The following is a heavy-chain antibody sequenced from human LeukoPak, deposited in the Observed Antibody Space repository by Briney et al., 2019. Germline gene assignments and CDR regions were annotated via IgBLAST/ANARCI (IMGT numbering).Heavy chain of an antibody. CDR1: GFTFSNYW. J-gene: IGHJ4*02. V-gene: IGHV3-74*03. CDR2: INTDGSST. Sequence: TGGSLRLSCAASGFTFSNYWMHWVRQAPGKGLVWVSRINTDGSSTTYADSVTGRFTISRDNAKNTLYLQMNSLRAEDTAVYYCANGGLYCSSTSCYLPDYWGQGTLVTVSS. D-gene: IGHD2-2*01. CDR3: ANGGLYCSSTSCYLPDY.